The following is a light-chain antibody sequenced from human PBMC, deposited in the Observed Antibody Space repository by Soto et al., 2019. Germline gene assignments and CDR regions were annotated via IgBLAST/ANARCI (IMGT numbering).Light chain of an antibody. CDR2: DAS. J-gene: IGKJ5*01. CDR3: QHRSKWPIS. Sequence: EIVLTQSPATLSLSPGETATLSCRASQSVSSYLAWYQQKPGQAPRLLISDASNRATGIPARFSGSGSGTDFTLTISSLEPEDFAVYFCQHRSKWPISFGQGTRLEI. CDR1: QSVSSY. V-gene: IGKV3-11*01.